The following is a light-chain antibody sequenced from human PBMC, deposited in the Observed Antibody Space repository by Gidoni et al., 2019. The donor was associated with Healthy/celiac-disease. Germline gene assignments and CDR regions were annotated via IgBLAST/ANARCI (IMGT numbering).Light chain of an antibody. Sequence: IRMTQSPSSLSASVGDRVTITCRASQSISSYLNWYQQKPGKAPKLLIYAASSLQSGVPSRFSGSGSGTDFTLTISSLQPEDFATYYCQQSYSTPFTFXPXTKVDIK. V-gene: IGKV1-39*01. CDR2: AAS. CDR3: QQSYSTPFT. J-gene: IGKJ3*01. CDR1: QSISSY.